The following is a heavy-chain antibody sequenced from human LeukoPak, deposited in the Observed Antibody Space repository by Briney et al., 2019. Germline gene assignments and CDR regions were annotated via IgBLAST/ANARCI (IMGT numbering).Heavy chain of an antibody. CDR3: ARVGDGYNEFDY. Sequence: SETLSLTCTVSGGSISSYYWSWIRQPPGKGLEWIGYIYYSGSTNYNPSLKSRVTISVDTSKNQFSLKLSSVTAADTAVYYCARVGDGYNEFDYWGQGTLVTVSS. CDR1: GGSISSYY. D-gene: IGHD5-24*01. J-gene: IGHJ4*02. V-gene: IGHV4-59*12. CDR2: IYYSGST.